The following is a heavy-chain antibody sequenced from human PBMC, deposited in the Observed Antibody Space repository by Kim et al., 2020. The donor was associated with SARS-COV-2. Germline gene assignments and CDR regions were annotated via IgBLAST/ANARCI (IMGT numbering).Heavy chain of an antibody. J-gene: IGHJ4*02. CDR3: AREDCSGGSCYSFDY. V-gene: IGHV4-39*07. CDR1: GGSISSSSYY. CDR2: IYYSGST. D-gene: IGHD2-15*01. Sequence: SETLSLTCTVSGGSISSSSYYWGWIRQPPGKGLEWIGSIYYSGSTYYNPSLKSRVTISVDTSKNQFSLKLSSVTAADTAVYYCAREDCSGGSCYSFDYWGQGTLVTVSS.